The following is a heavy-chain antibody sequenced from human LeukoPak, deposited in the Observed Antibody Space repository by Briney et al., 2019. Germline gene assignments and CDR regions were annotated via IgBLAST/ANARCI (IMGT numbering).Heavy chain of an antibody. Sequence: ASVKVSCKASGGTFSSYAISWVRQAPGQGLEWTGGIIPIFGTANYAQKFQGRVTITADESTSTAYMELSSLRSEDTAVYYCASGLYCGGDCFRANAFDIWGQGTMVTVSS. V-gene: IGHV1-69*13. CDR1: GGTFSSYA. CDR2: IIPIFGTA. J-gene: IGHJ3*02. D-gene: IGHD2-21*02. CDR3: ASGLYCGGDCFRANAFDI.